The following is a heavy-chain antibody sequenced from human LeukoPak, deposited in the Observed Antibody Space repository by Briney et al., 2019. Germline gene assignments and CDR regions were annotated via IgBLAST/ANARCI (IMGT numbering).Heavy chain of an antibody. Sequence: GGSLRLSCAASGFTFSSYWMSWVRQAPGKGLEWVASIKQDGSEKYYVDSVKGRFTISRDNAKNSLYLQMNSLRAEDTAVYYCASLMAAAETDYWGQGTLVTVSS. CDR2: IKQDGSEK. J-gene: IGHJ4*02. D-gene: IGHD6-13*01. CDR1: GFTFSSYW. V-gene: IGHV3-7*01. CDR3: ASLMAAAETDY.